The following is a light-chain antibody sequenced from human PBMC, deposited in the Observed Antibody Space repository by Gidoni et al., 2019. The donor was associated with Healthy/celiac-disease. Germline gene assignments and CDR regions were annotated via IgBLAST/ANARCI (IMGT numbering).Light chain of an antibody. Sequence: EIVLTQSPGTLSLSPGESATLSCRASQSVSSSSLAWYQQKPGQAPRLLIYGASSRATGIPDRFSGSGSGTDFTLTISRLEPEDFAVYYCQQYGSSPLLTFGGGTKVEIK. J-gene: IGKJ4*01. CDR1: QSVSSSS. CDR3: QQYGSSPLLT. V-gene: IGKV3-20*01. CDR2: GAS.